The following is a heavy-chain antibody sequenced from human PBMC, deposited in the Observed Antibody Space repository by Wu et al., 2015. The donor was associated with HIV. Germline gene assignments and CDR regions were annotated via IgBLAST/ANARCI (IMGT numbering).Heavy chain of an antibody. V-gene: IGHV1-69*05. D-gene: IGHD1-26*01. Sequence: QVQLVQSGAEVKKSGSSVKVSCQASGGTFTSYAFSWVRQAPGQGFEWMGGISPISETPDYAQKFQGRVTIATDKSTSTVYMEFSSLRSKDTAMYYCAGRRPEWRHFDRWGQGTLVTVSS. CDR2: ISPISETP. CDR3: AGRRPEWRHFDR. J-gene: IGHJ4*02. CDR1: GGTFTSYA.